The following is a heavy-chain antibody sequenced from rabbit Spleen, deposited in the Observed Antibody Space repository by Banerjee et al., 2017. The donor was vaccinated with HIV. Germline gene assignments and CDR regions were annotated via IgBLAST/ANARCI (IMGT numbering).Heavy chain of an antibody. CDR1: GFSFSDRDV. CDR3: ARGSAAMTMLITGYYLNL. CDR2: INAATAKP. Sequence: QEQLVESGGGLVKPEGSLTLTCKASGFSFSDRDVMCWVRQAPGKGLEWIACINAATAKPVYATWAKGRFTISRTSSTTVTLQMTSLTAADTATYFCARGSAAMTMLITGYYLNLWGPGTLVTVS. V-gene: IGHV1S45*01. D-gene: IGHD2-1*01. J-gene: IGHJ4*01.